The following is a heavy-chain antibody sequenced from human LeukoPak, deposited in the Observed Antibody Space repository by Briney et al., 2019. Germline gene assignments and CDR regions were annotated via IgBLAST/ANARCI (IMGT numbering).Heavy chain of an antibody. CDR2: ISCSSSTI. V-gene: IGHV3-48*01. D-gene: IGHD1-14*01. CDR1: GFTLSSYS. CDR3: AGGYPGGV. Sequence: GGSLSLSCAASGFTLSSYSMNWVRQAPGKGLEWVSYISCSSSTIYYADSVKGRFTISRDYAKNSLYLQTDSLRVEDTAVYYCAGGYPGGVWGRGTTVSVSS. J-gene: IGHJ6*04.